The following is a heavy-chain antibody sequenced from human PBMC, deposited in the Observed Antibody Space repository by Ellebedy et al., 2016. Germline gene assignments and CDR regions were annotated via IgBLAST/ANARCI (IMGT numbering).Heavy chain of an antibody. CDR3: ARHPLEWLVGPMYFGY. Sequence: SETLSLTCTVSGGSISSSSYYWGWIRQPPGKGLEWIGSIYYGGRTYYNPSLKSRVTISVDTSKNQFSLKLSSVTAADPAVYYCARHPLEWLVGPMYFGYWGQGTLVTVSS. D-gene: IGHD6-19*01. V-gene: IGHV4-39*01. CDR2: IYYGGRT. J-gene: IGHJ4*02. CDR1: GGSISSSSYY.